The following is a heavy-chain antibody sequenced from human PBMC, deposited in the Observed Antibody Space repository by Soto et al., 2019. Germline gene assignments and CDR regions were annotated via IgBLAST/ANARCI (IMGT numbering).Heavy chain of an antibody. CDR1: GCSISSYW. D-gene: IGHD5-12*01. CDR3: ARGTPSPHIVRSSRGPWFDP. CDR2: MYYGGRT. Sequence: PSETLSLTCTVSGCSISSYWWSWVRQPPGKGLEWIGYMYYGGRTNYNPSLKSRVTISVDTSKMQVSLKLSSGTAADTAVYFCARGTPSPHIVRSSRGPWFDPWGQGTLVTVSS. J-gene: IGHJ5*02. V-gene: IGHV4-59*08.